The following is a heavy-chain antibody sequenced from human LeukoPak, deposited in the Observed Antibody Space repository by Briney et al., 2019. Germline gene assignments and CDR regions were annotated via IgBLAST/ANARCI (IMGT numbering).Heavy chain of an antibody. CDR1: GGSISSYY. V-gene: IGHV4-59*12. D-gene: IGHD6-13*01. Sequence: SETLSLTCTVSGGSISSYYWSWIRQPPGKGLGWIGYIYYSGSTNYNPSLKSRVTISVDTSKNQFSLKLSSVTAADTAVYYCAREVSIPNSISWYAFDYWGQGTLVTVSS. CDR3: AREVSIPNSISWYAFDY. CDR2: IYYSGST. J-gene: IGHJ4*02.